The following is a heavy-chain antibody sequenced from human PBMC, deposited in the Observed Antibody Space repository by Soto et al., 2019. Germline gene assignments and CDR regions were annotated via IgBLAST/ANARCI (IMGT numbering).Heavy chain of an antibody. CDR2: INSDGSST. Sequence: GGSLRLSCAASGFTFSSYWMHWVRQAPGKGLVWVSRINSDGSSTSYADSVKGRFTISRDNAKNTLYLQMNSLRAEDTAVYYCAREDCGGDCYPTLHNWFDPWGQGTLVTVSS. J-gene: IGHJ5*02. V-gene: IGHV3-74*01. CDR1: GFTFSSYW. D-gene: IGHD2-21*02. CDR3: AREDCGGDCYPTLHNWFDP.